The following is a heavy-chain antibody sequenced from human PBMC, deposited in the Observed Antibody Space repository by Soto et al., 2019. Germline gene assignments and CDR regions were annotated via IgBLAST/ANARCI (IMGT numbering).Heavy chain of an antibody. CDR3: ARHGDVGYYYYGMDV. CDR2: IYPGDSDT. D-gene: IGHD1-26*01. V-gene: IGHV5-51*01. J-gene: IGHJ6*02. CDR1: GYSFTSYW. Sequence: PGESLKISCNGSGYSFTSYWIGWVRQMPGKGLEWMGIIYPGDSDTRYSPSFQGQVTISADKSISTAYLQWSSLKASDTAMYYCARHGDVGYYYYGMDVWGQGTTVTVSS.